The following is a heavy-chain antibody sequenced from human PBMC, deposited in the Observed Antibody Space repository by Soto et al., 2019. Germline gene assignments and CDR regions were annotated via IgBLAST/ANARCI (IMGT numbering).Heavy chain of an antibody. V-gene: IGHV1-3*01. Sequence: ASVNVSCKASGYTFTSYDINWVRQATGQRLEWMGWINAGNGNTKYSQKFQGRVTITRDTSASTAYMELSSLRSEDTAVYYCARYGSLDVYGMDVWGQGTTVTVSS. CDR2: INAGNGNT. CDR1: GYTFTSYD. D-gene: IGHD1-1*01. CDR3: ARYGSLDVYGMDV. J-gene: IGHJ6*02.